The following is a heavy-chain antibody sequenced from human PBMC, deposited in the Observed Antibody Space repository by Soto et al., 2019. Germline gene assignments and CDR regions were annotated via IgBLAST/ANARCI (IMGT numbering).Heavy chain of an antibody. CDR1: GFSFSSYS. Sequence: EVQLLESGGGLKQPGGSQRLSCAASGFSFSSYSMSWVRQAPGTGLEWVSLISGSGNNAYYADSVRGRFTVSRDNSKSTLILQMNSLRVEDTAVYYCARGRSQTSFSFEYWGQGSLVTVSS. J-gene: IGHJ4*02. CDR2: ISGSGNNA. CDR3: ARGRSQTSFSFEY. V-gene: IGHV3-23*01.